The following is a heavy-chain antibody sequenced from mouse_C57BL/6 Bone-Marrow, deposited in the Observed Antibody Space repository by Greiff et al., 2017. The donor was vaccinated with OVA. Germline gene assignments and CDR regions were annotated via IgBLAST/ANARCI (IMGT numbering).Heavy chain of an antibody. Sequence: QVQLQQPGAELVMPGASVKLSCKASGYTFPSYWMHWVKQRPGQGLEWIGEIDPSDSYTNYNQKFKGKSTLTVDKSSSTAYMQLTRLTSEDSAVYYGASGRGWYRCDFEVWGTGTTVTVSS. CDR1: GYTFPSYW. CDR2: IDPSDSYT. CDR3: ASGRGWYRCDFEV. V-gene: IGHV1-69*01. J-gene: IGHJ1*03. D-gene: IGHD1-1*02.